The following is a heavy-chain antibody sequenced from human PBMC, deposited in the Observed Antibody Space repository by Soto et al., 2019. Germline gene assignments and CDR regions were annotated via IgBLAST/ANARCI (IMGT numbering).Heavy chain of an antibody. V-gene: IGHV4-59*01. J-gene: IGHJ4*02. Sequence: QVQLQESGPGLVKPSETLSLMCTVSGGSISSYYWSWIRQPPGKGLEWIGYIYYSGSTNYNPSLKSRVTISVDTSKNQFSLKLSSVTAADTAVYYCARERRDGYKHYFDCWGQGTLVTVSS. CDR2: IYYSGST. CDR1: GGSISSYY. CDR3: ARERRDGYKHYFDC. D-gene: IGHD5-12*01.